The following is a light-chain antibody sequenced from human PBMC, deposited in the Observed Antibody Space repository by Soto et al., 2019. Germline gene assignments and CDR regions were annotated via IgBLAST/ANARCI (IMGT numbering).Light chain of an antibody. CDR2: GAS. V-gene: IGKV1-39*01. CDR3: QQSYSTPYT. Sequence: DIQMTQSPSSLSASVEDRVNITCLASRRISTYLNWYQQRPGKAPKILIYGASSLQSGVPSRFSGGGAGTDFTLIISSLQPEDFATYSCQQSYSTPYTFGQGTKVDI. J-gene: IGKJ2*01. CDR1: RRISTY.